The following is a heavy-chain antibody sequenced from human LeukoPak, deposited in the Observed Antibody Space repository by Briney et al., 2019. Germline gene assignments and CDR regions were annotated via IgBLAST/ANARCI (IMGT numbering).Heavy chain of an antibody. J-gene: IGHJ3*02. CDR2: IYTSGST. D-gene: IGHD3-22*01. Sequence: SETLSLTCTVSGGSISSYYWSWIRQPAGKGLEWIGRIYTSGSTNYNPSLKSRVTMSMDTSKNQLFLELISVTAADTAVYYCAKSNGYGLIDIWGQGTMVTVSS. CDR3: AKSNGYGLIDI. V-gene: IGHV4-4*07. CDR1: GGSISSYY.